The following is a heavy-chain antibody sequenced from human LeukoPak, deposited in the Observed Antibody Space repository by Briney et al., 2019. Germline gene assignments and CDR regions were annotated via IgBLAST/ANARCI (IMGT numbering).Heavy chain of an antibody. Sequence: GASVKVFCKASGYTFTSYYMHWVRQAPGQGLEWMGIINPSGGSTSYAQKFQGRGTMTRDTSTSTVYMELSSLRSEDTAVYYCARRAVAGTTDPWGQGTLVTVSS. CDR1: GYTFTSYY. V-gene: IGHV1-46*01. CDR2: INPSGGST. D-gene: IGHD6-19*01. J-gene: IGHJ5*02. CDR3: ARRAVAGTTDP.